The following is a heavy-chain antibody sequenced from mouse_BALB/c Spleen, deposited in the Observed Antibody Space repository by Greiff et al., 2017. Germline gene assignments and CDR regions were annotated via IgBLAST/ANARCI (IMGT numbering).Heavy chain of an antibody. J-gene: IGHJ3*01. Sequence: QVQLKESGAELVRPGTSVKISCKASGYTFTNYWLGWVKQRPGHGLEWIGDIYPGGGYTNYNEKFKGKATLTADTSSSTAYMQLSSLTSEDSAVYFCASDYYGSSYGGAYWGQGTLVTVSA. V-gene: IGHV1-63*02. D-gene: IGHD1-1*01. CDR2: IYPGGGYT. CDR3: ASDYYGSSYGGAY. CDR1: GYTFTNYW.